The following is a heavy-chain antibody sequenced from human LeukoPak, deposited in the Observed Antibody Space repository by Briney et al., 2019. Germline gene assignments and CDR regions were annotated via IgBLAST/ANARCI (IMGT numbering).Heavy chain of an antibody. CDR2: IKEDGSEK. J-gene: IGHJ4*02. CDR3: ARDRDFGVVIIPLDY. D-gene: IGHD3-3*01. V-gene: IGHV3-7*01. CDR1: GLTFSNCW. Sequence: GGSLRLSCAASGLTFSNCWMSWVRQAPGKGLEWVANIKEDGSEKYYVDSVEGRFTISRDNAKNSLYLQMNSLRAEDTAVYYCARDRDFGVVIIPLDYWGQGTLVTVSS.